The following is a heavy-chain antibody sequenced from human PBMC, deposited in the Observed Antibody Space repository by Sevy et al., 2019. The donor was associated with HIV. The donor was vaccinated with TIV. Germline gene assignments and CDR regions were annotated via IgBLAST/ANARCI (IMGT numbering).Heavy chain of an antibody. CDR2: IKTKTYGGTT. CDR1: GFTFSDYA. Sequence: GGSLRLSCTASGFTFSDYAMNWVRQAPGKGLEWVGFIKTKTYGGTTEYAASVKGRFIISRDDSKNIAYLQMNSLKTEDTAVYYCTRDLYGSGWFYFDYWGQGTLVTVSS. CDR3: TRDLYGSGWFYFDY. V-gene: IGHV3-49*04. J-gene: IGHJ4*02. D-gene: IGHD6-19*01.